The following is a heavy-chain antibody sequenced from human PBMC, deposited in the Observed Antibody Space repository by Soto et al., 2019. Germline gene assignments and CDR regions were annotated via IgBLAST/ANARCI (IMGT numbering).Heavy chain of an antibody. CDR2: INTRGGST. CDR3: ASEGGRSSGGELKQNWFHS. Sequence: QVQLVQSGAEVKKPGASVKVSCKASGYTFTSYYMHWVRQAPGQGLEWMGIINTRGGSTSYAQEFEGKGTMTMDTATSTAYMELSSLRSEDTAVYFGASEGGRSSGGELKQNWFHSWRQGCLVT. V-gene: IGHV1-46*01. D-gene: IGHD6-19*01. J-gene: IGHJ5*01. CDR1: GYTFTSYY.